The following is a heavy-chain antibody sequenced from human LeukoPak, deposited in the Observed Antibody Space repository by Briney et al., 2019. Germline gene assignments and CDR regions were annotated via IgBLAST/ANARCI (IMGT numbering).Heavy chain of an antibody. CDR3: AKSGSSGWYGGNYFDY. J-gene: IGHJ4*02. CDR2: ISWNSGSI. CDR1: GFTFDDYA. D-gene: IGHD6-19*01. Sequence: SGGSLRLSCAASGFTFDDYAMHGVRQAPGKGLEWVSGISWNSGSIGYADSVKGRFTISRDNAKNSLYLQMNSLRAEDMALYYCAKSGSSGWYGGNYFDYWGQGTLVTVSS. V-gene: IGHV3-9*03.